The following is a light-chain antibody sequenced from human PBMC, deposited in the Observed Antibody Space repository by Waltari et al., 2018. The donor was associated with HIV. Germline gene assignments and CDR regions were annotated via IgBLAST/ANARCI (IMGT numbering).Light chain of an antibody. CDR1: QTLLYSPDNHNH. CDR3: QQSYTIPLT. Sequence: DIVLTQSPDSLTVSLGEGASISCQSRQTLLYSPDNHNHLAWYQQRAGQSPRLLVSRASVRQPGVADRFSGSGSGTNFTLTISSVQAEDVAIYYCQQSYTIPLTFGPGTRVDI. J-gene: IGKJ3*01. V-gene: IGKV4-1*01. CDR2: RAS.